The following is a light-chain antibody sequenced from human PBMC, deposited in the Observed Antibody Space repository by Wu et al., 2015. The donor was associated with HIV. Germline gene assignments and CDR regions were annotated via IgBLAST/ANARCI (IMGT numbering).Light chain of an antibody. V-gene: IGKV3-15*01. CDR3: QQYSNWPWT. CDR1: QNITSN. CDR2: GAS. Sequence: EIVATQSPATLSVSPGEGATLSCRASQNITSNLAWYQQKPGQTPRLLIYGASTRATGIPARFSGSGSVTDFTLTISSLQPEDFAVYYCQQYSNWPWTFGQGTKVEIK. J-gene: IGKJ1*01.